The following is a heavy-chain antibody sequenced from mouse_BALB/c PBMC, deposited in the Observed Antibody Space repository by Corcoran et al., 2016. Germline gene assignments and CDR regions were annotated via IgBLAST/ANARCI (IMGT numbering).Heavy chain of an antibody. Sequence: LVKTGASVKISCKASGYSFTSYDIHWVKQIHGKGLDWIGYISCYNGATRYNKKFKGKATISIETSSSTAYMQFNSLTSEDSAVSYGSRGGDNDVYYPMDYWGQGTSVTVSS. CDR3: SRGGDNDVYYPMDY. CDR2: ISCYNGAT. D-gene: IGHD2-4*01. V-gene: IGHV1S34*01. J-gene: IGHJ4*01. CDR1: GYSFTSYD.